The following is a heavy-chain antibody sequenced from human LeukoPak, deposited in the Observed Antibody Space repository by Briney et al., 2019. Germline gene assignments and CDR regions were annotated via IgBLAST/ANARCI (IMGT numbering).Heavy chain of an antibody. V-gene: IGHV4-39*01. J-gene: IGHJ4*02. Sequence: PSETLSLTCTVSGGSISSSSYYWGWIRQPPGKGPEWIGSIYYSGDTYYNPSLKSRVTISVDTSKNQFSLKLSSVTAADTAVYYCARHSGMTTVTAYLDCWGQGTLVTVSS. CDR2: IYYSGDT. CDR3: ARHSGMTTVTAYLDC. D-gene: IGHD4-17*01. CDR1: GGSISSSSYY.